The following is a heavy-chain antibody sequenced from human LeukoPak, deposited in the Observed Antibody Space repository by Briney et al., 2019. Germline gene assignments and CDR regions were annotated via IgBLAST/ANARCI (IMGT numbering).Heavy chain of an antibody. J-gene: IGHJ4*02. CDR3: ASGAEGWNY. CDR2: ISKSGHT. D-gene: IGHD2-15*01. CDR1: GFTLSSYD. Sequence: GGSLRLSCAASGFTLSSYDMHWVRQVTGKGLEWVSGISKSGHTYYAGSVKGRFTISRENAKNSLYLQMNDLRAGDTAVYYCASGAEGWNYWGQGTLVTVSS. V-gene: IGHV3-13*01.